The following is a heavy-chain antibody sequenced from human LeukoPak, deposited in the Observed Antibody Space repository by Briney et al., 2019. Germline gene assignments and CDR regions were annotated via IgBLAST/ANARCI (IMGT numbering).Heavy chain of an antibody. D-gene: IGHD3-22*01. CDR1: GGSYSGYY. Sequence: SETLSLTCAVYGGSYSGYYWSLIRQPPGKGLEWIGEINHSGSTNYNPSLKSRVTISIDTSKNQFSLKLTSVTAADTAVYYCARQYDSSGFWYYFDSWGQGTLVTVSS. CDR3: ARQYDSSGFWYYFDS. CDR2: INHSGST. J-gene: IGHJ4*02. V-gene: IGHV4-34*01.